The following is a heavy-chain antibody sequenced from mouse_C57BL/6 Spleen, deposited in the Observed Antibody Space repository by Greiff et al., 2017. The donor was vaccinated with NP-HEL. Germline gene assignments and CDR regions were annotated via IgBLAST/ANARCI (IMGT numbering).Heavy chain of an antibody. J-gene: IGHJ2*01. CDR2: IDPSSGYS. D-gene: IGHD4-1*01. CDR3: ATPLGWEGNFDY. V-gene: IGHV1-7*01. Sequence: QVQLQQSGAELAKPGASVKLSCKASGYTFTSYWMHWVKQRPGQGLEWIGFIDPSSGYSKYNQKFKDKATLTADKSSSTAYMQLSSVAYEDSAVYYCATPLGWEGNFDYWGKGTTLTVSS. CDR1: GYTFTSYW.